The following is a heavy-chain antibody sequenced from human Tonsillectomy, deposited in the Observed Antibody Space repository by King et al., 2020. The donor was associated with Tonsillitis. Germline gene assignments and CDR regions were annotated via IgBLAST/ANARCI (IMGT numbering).Heavy chain of an antibody. CDR3: AKDTRALTKPWYYGMDV. V-gene: IGHV3-9*01. Sequence: DVQLVESGGGLVQPGRSLRLSCEASGLTFDDYAMHWVRQAPGKGLEWVSGISWNSGTIGYADSVKGRFTISRDNAKNSLYLQMNSLRAEDTALYYCAKDTRALTKPWYYGMDVWGRGTTVTVSS. J-gene: IGHJ6*02. CDR2: ISWNSGTI. D-gene: IGHD3-3*01. CDR1: GLTFDDYA.